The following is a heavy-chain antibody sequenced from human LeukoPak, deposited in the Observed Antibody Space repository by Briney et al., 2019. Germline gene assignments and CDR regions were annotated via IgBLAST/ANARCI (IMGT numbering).Heavy chain of an antibody. J-gene: IGHJ6*03. CDR3: ARGPPGQTESGYYYYYMDV. CDR2: IIPIFGTA. D-gene: IGHD3-10*01. CDR1: GGTFSRYA. V-gene: IGHV1-69*06. Sequence: ASVKVSCKASGGTFSRYAISWVRQAPGQGLEWMGGIIPIFGTANYAQKFQGRVTITADKSTSTAYMELSSLRSEDTAVYYCARGPPGQTESGYYYYYMDVWGKGTTVTVSS.